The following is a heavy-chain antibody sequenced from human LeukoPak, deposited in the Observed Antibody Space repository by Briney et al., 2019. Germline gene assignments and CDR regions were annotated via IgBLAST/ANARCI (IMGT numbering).Heavy chain of an antibody. J-gene: IGHJ4*02. CDR2: IYSGGST. Sequence: GGSLRLSCAASGFTVSSNYMSWARQAPGKGLEWVSVIYSGGSTYYADSVKGRFTISRDNSKNMVYLQMNSLTVEDAATYYCAKRTMSAFDSWGQGTLLIVSS. CDR1: GFTVSSNY. D-gene: IGHD5-24*01. CDR3: AKRTMSAFDS. V-gene: IGHV3-53*01.